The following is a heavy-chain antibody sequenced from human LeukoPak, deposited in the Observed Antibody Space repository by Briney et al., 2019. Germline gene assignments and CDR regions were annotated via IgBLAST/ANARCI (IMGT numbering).Heavy chain of an antibody. CDR2: IKEDGSER. CDR1: GFTFSNYW. Sequence: GGSLRLSCAASGFTFSNYWMTWVRQAPGKGLEWVANIKEDGSERYYVDSVKGRFTIYKDNAHNSLYLQMNSLRVEDTAVYYRARDATRRFDYWGQGTLVTVSS. CDR3: ARDATRRFDY. V-gene: IGHV3-7*01. J-gene: IGHJ4*02.